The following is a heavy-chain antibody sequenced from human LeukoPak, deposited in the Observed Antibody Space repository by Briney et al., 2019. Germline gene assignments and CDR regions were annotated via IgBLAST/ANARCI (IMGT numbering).Heavy chain of an antibody. CDR3: ASPVDVEMATITYFQH. D-gene: IGHD5-24*01. CDR1: GFTFSSYA. J-gene: IGHJ1*01. Sequence: PGRSLRLSCAASGFTFSSYAMRWVRQAPGKGLEWVAVISYDGSNKYYADSVKGRFTISRDNSKNTLYLQMNSLRAEDTAVYYCASPVDVEMATITYFQHWGQGTLVTVSS. CDR2: ISYDGSNK. V-gene: IGHV3-30*04.